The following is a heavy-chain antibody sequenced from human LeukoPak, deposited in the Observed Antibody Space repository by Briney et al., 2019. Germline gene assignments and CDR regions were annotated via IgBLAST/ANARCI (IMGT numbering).Heavy chain of an antibody. J-gene: IGHJ4*02. CDR1: GFTFSTYW. V-gene: IGHV3-7*01. CDR2: IKQDGSEK. D-gene: IGHD6-13*01. Sequence: GGSLRLSCEASGFTFSTYWMSWVRQAPGKGLEWVANIKQDGSEKYYVDSVRGRFTISRDNAKNSLYLRMNSLRAEDTAMYYCARDSAGNDYWGQGTLVTVSS. CDR3: ARDSAGNDY.